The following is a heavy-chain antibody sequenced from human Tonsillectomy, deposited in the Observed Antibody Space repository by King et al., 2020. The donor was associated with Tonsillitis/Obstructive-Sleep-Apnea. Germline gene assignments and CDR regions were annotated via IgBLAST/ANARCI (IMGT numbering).Heavy chain of an antibody. CDR2: ISGGGGST. D-gene: IGHD4-17*01. CDR1: GFTFSSYA. V-gene: IGHV3-23*04. Sequence: VQLVESGGGLVQPGGSLRLSCAVSGFTFSSYAMSWVRQAPGKGLEWVSAISGGGGSTYYTDSVTGRFTISRDNSKTTLFLQMNSLRAEDTAVYYCAKDQATVTTPIDYWGQGTLVTVSS. CDR3: AKDQATVTTPIDY. J-gene: IGHJ4*02.